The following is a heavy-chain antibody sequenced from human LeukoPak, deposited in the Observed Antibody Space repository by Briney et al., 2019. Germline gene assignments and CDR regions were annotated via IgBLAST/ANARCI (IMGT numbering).Heavy chain of an antibody. J-gene: IGHJ6*02. V-gene: IGHV3-33*01. CDR3: ARDLAVVRGVSYYCGMDV. CDR2: IWYDGSNK. CDR1: GFTFSSYG. Sequence: GGSLRLSCAASGFTFSSYGMHWVRQAPGKGLEWVAVIWYDGSNKYYADSVKGRFTISRDNSKNTLYLQMNSLRAEDTAVYYCARDLAVVRGVSYYCGMDVWGQGTTVTVSS. D-gene: IGHD3-10*01.